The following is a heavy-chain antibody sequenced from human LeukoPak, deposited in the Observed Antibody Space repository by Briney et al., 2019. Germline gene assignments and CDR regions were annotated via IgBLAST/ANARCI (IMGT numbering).Heavy chain of an antibody. CDR1: GYTFTAYY. Sequence: WASVKVSCTASGYTFTAYYIHWVRQAPGQGLEWMGWISPNSGDTDYAQNFQGRVTMTRDTSISTAYMQLSRLRSDDTAVYYCAKVKWELLSDAFDIWGQGTMVTVS. CDR3: AKVKWELLSDAFDI. CDR2: ISPNSGDT. V-gene: IGHV1-2*02. D-gene: IGHD1-26*01. J-gene: IGHJ3*02.